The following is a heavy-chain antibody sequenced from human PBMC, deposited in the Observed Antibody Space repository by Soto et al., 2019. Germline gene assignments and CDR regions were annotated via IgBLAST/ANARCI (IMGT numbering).Heavy chain of an antibody. CDR3: ARTGYSSGWYGSYYYYYGMDV. CDR2: ISYDGSNK. Sequence: GESLKISCAASGFTFSSYAMHWVRQAPGKGLEWVAVISYDGSNKYYADSVKGRFTISRDNSKNTLYLQMNSLRAEDTAVYYCARTGYSSGWYGSYYYYYGMDVWGQGTTVTVSS. D-gene: IGHD6-19*01. V-gene: IGHV3-30-3*01. J-gene: IGHJ6*02. CDR1: GFTFSSYA.